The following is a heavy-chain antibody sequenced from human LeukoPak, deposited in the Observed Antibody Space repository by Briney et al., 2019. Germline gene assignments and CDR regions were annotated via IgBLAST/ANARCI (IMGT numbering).Heavy chain of an antibody. V-gene: IGHV1-46*01. CDR3: ARDRGKKTILDHSKEIGY. D-gene: IGHD4-11*01. CDR2: INPSGGST. CDR1: GYTFTSYY. J-gene: IGHJ4*02. Sequence: ASVKVSCKASGYTFTSYYMHWVRQAPGQGLEWMGIINPSGGSTSYAQKFQGRVTMTRDTSTSTVYMELSSLRSEDTAVYYCARDRGKKTILDHSKEIGYWGQGTLVTVSS.